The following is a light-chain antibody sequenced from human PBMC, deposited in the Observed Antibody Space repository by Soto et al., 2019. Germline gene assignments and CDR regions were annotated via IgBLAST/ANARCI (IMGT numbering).Light chain of an antibody. Sequence: IVLTQSPGTLSLSPGERATLSCRASQSISSGYLAWYQQKPGQAPRLLMYGACYRATDFTDRFSGSGSGTDFTLIISRLEPEDFAVYYCHCQKYDDSPVYTFGQGTKLEIK. CDR3: HCQKYDDSPVYT. V-gene: IGKV3-20*01. J-gene: IGKJ2*01. CDR2: GAC. CDR1: QSISSGY.